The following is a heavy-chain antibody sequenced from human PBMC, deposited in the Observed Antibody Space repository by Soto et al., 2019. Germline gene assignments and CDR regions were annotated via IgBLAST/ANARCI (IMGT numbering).Heavy chain of an antibody. J-gene: IGHJ1*01. V-gene: IGHV3-33*01. CDR1: GFTFSSYG. Sequence: GGSLRLSCAASGFTFSSYGMDWVRQAPGKGLEWVAAKWYDGSNKYYADSVKGRFTISRDNSKNTLYLQMNSLRAEDTAVYYCAREGIAVAGSAEYFQHWGQGTLVTVSS. CDR3: AREGIAVAGSAEYFQH. CDR2: KWYDGSNK. D-gene: IGHD6-19*01.